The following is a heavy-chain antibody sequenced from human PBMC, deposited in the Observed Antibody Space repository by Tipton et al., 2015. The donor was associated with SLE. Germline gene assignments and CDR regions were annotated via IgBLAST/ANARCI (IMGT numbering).Heavy chain of an antibody. D-gene: IGHD3-3*01. CDR2: ISSSSSYI. Sequence: SLRLSCAASGFTFSSYGMNWVRQAPGKGLEWVSSISSSSSYIYYADSVKGRFTISRDNAKNSLYLQMNSLRAEDTAVYYCARGGNYDFWSGPRVGYYYMDVWGKGTTVTVSS. V-gene: IGHV3-21*01. CDR3: ARGGNYDFWSGPRVGYYYMDV. J-gene: IGHJ6*03. CDR1: GFTFSSYG.